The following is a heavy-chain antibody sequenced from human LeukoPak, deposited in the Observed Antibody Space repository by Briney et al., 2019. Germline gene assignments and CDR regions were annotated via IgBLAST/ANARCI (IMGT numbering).Heavy chain of an antibody. CDR1: GGSISSGSYY. Sequence: SETLSLTCTVSGGSISSGSYYWSWIRQPAGKGLEWIGRIYTSGSTNYNPSLKSRATISVDTSKNQFSLKLSSVTAADTAVYYCARVLTGPNWFDPWGQGTLVTVSS. V-gene: IGHV4-61*02. D-gene: IGHD3-9*01. J-gene: IGHJ5*02. CDR3: ARVLTGPNWFDP. CDR2: IYTSGST.